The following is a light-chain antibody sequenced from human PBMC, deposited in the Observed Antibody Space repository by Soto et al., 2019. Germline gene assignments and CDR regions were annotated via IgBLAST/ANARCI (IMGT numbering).Light chain of an antibody. CDR3: QQYEDLPLT. J-gene: IGKJ4*01. CDR2: HAS. CDR1: QDISNC. Sequence: DIQLTQSPSSLSASVGDRVTITCQASQDISNCLNWYQQKPGKAPKLLIFHASSVETGVPSRFSGSGSGTHFTFTISSLEPEDIATYHCQQYEDLPLTFGGGTRVELK. V-gene: IGKV1-33*01.